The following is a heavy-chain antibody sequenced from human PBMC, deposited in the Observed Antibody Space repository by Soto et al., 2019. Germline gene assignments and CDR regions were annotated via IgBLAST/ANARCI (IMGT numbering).Heavy chain of an antibody. J-gene: IGHJ4*02. CDR1: GFTFSNYA. CDR3: AKTPRQWLVYFDY. Sequence: EVQLLESGGGLVQPGGSLRLSCAASGFTFSNYAMSWVRQAPGKGLEWVSAISNRGGTTYYADSVKGRFTISRDNSKDTLHLQMNSLRAEDTAVYYCAKTPRQWLVYFDYWGQGTLVTVSS. D-gene: IGHD6-19*01. CDR2: ISNRGGTT. V-gene: IGHV3-23*01.